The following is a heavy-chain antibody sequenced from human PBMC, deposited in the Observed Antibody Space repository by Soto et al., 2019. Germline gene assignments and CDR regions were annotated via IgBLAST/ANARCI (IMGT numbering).Heavy chain of an antibody. Sequence: PGGSLRLSCAASGFTFSSYAMSWVRQAPGKGLEWVSTISASGGSTYHADSVKGRFTISRDNSKNTLYLQMNSLRDEDTAAYYCAKDMRGSVNYSFRHNRFDPWGKGTQVTVSS. V-gene: IGHV3-23*01. J-gene: IGHJ5*02. CDR3: AKDMRGSVNYSFRHNRFDP. D-gene: IGHD3-10*01. CDR1: GFTFSSYA. CDR2: ISASGGST.